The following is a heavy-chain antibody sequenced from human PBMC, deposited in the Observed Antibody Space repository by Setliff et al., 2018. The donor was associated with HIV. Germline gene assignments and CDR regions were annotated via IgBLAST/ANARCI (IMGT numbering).Heavy chain of an antibody. CDR3: ARLSGAPYSSSSGLFDF. J-gene: IGHJ4*02. Sequence: KSSETLSLTCSVSGDSISDTTYYWGWIRQPPGKGLEWIGNIYHSGSTLYKPSLKSRVTMSVDTSKNQFSLKLNSVTAADTAVYHCARLSGAPYSSSSGLFDFWGQGTLVTVSS. CDR2: IYHSGST. CDR1: GDSISDTTYY. V-gene: IGHV4-39*01. D-gene: IGHD6-6*01.